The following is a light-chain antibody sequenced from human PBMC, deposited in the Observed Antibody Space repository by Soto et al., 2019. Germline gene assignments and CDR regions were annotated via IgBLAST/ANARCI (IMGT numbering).Light chain of an antibody. V-gene: IGLV3-1*01. CDR3: QAWDSSTVV. CDR1: KLGDKY. CDR2: QNS. Sequence: SYELTKPPSVSVSPGQPASITSSGDKLGDKYACWYQQKPGQSPVLVIYQNSKRPSGIPERFSGSNSGNTATLTISGTQAVDEADYYCQAWDSSTVVFGGGTKLTVL. J-gene: IGLJ2*01.